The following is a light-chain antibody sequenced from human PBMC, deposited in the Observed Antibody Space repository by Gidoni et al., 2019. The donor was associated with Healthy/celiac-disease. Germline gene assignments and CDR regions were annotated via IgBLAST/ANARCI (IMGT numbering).Light chain of an antibody. CDR2: AAS. V-gene: IGKV1-17*01. Sequence: DIQMTQSPSSLSASVGDRVTITCRASQSISSYLNWYQQKPGKAPKLLIYAASSLQSGVPSRFSGSGSGTEFTLTISSLQPEDFATYYCLQHNSYPFTFXPXTKVXIK. CDR3: LQHNSYPFT. J-gene: IGKJ3*01. CDR1: QSISSY.